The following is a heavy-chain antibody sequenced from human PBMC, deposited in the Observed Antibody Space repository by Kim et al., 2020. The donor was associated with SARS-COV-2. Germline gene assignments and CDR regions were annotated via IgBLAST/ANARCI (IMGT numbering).Heavy chain of an antibody. D-gene: IGHD2-15*01. CDR2: INHSGST. Sequence: SETLSLTCAVYGGSFSGYYWSWIRQPPGKGLEWIGEINHSGSTNYNPSLKGRVTISVDTSKNQFSLKLSSVTAADTAVYYCARGRVVVAAESFDYWGQGTLVTVSS. V-gene: IGHV4-34*01. CDR1: GGSFSGYY. CDR3: ARGRVVVAAESFDY. J-gene: IGHJ4*02.